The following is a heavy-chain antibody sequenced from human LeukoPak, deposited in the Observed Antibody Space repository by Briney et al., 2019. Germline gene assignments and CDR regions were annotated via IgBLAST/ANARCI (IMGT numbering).Heavy chain of an antibody. D-gene: IGHD6-13*01. CDR3: ARDLGSSRPRWFDP. V-gene: IGHV1-69*13. CDR2: IIPIFGTA. CDR1: GGTFSSYA. J-gene: IGHJ5*02. Sequence: GASVKVSCKASGGTFSSYAISWVRQAPGQGLEWMGGIIPIFGTANYAQKFQGRVTITADESTSTAYMELSSLRSEDTAVYYCARDLGSSRPRWFDPWGQGTLVTVSS.